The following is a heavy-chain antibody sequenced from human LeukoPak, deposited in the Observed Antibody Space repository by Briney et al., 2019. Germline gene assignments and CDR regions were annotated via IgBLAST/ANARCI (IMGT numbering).Heavy chain of an antibody. J-gene: IGHJ3*02. V-gene: IGHV3-20*04. Sequence: RSGGSLRLSCAASGFTFSSYAMSWVRQAPGKGLEWVSGINWNGGSTGYADSVKGRFTISRDNAKNSLYLQMNSLRAEDTALYYCAREHYYDSSGYYRTTANDAFDIWGQGTMVTVSS. CDR2: INWNGGST. D-gene: IGHD3-22*01. CDR1: GFTFSSYA. CDR3: AREHYYDSSGYYRTTANDAFDI.